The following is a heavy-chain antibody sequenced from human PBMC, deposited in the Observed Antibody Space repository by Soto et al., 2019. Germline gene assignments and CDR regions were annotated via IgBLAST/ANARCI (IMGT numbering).Heavy chain of an antibody. CDR2: IDASDSYT. J-gene: IGHJ3*01. V-gene: IGHV5-10-1*01. Sequence: GESLKISCKASGYIFTNYWITWVRQMPGKGLEWMGRIDASDSYTNYSPSYQGHVTISADKSITTSYLQWSSLKASDTAMYYCARHRIAADIFDVWGQGTMVTVSS. CDR1: GYIFTNYW. D-gene: IGHD6-13*01. CDR3: ARHRIAADIFDV.